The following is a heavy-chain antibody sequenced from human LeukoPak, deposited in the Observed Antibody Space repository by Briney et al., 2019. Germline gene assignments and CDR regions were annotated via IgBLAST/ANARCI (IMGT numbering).Heavy chain of an antibody. CDR3: TTLLMVYATTSFDY. Sequence: PGGSLRLSCAASGFTFSNAWMSWVRQAPGKGLEWVGRIKSKTDGGTTDYAAPVKGRFTISRDDSKNTLYLQMNSLKTEDTAVYYCTTLLMVYATTSFDYWGQGTLVTVSS. CDR1: GFTFSNAW. D-gene: IGHD2-8*01. V-gene: IGHV3-15*01. CDR2: IKSKTDGGTT. J-gene: IGHJ4*02.